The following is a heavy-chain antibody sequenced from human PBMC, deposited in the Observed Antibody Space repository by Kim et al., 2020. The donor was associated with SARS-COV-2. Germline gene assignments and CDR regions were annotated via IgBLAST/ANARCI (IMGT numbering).Heavy chain of an antibody. Sequence: GGSLRLSCAASGFTFDDHAMHWVRQGPGKGLEWVSLISWDGGVTYYADSVKGRFTISRDNSKNSLYLQMNSLRPEDTALYYCAKDGRVSSWYFDYWGQGTLVTVSS. CDR2: ISWDGGVT. CDR1: GFTFDDHA. J-gene: IGHJ4*02. D-gene: IGHD6-13*01. CDR3: AKDGRVSSWYFDY. V-gene: IGHV3-43D*03.